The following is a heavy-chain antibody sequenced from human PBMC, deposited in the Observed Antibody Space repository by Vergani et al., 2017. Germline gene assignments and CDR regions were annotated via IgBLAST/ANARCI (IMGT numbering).Heavy chain of an antibody. J-gene: IGHJ4*02. CDR3: ARRYGVDSSGSKYFDY. D-gene: IGHD3-22*01. Sequence: EVQLVQSGAEVKKPGESLKISCQLSGYSFTNYWIGWPRQMPGKGLEWMGIIHPADSDTGYSPSFQGQVSISVDKSISTGYLQWSRLRASDSAMYDCARRYGVDSSGSKYFDYWGQGTLVTVSS. CDR2: IHPADSDT. V-gene: IGHV5-51*01. CDR1: GYSFTNYW.